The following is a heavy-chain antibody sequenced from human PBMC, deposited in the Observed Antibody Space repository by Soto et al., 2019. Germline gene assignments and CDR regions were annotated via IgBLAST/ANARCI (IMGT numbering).Heavy chain of an antibody. Sequence: HPGGSLRLSCSASGFTFSSYAMHWVRQAPGKGLEYVSAISSNGGSTYYADSVKGRFTISRDNSKNTLYLQMSSLRAEDTAVYYCARGYCSGGSCSSSYYYYGMDVWGQGTTVTVSS. V-gene: IGHV3-64D*06. CDR1: GFTFSSYA. CDR3: ARGYCSGGSCSSSYYYYGMDV. D-gene: IGHD2-15*01. J-gene: IGHJ6*02. CDR2: ISSNGGST.